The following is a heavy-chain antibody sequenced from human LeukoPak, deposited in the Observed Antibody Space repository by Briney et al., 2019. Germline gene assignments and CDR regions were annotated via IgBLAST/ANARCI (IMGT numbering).Heavy chain of an antibody. D-gene: IGHD3-10*01. J-gene: IGHJ6*03. CDR1: GYTFTNYD. CDR3: ARGYYYYYYMDV. CDR2: MNPNSGFT. Sequence: GASVKVSCKASGYTFTNYDINWVRQATGQGLEWMGYMNPNSGFTTYAQKFQGRVTMTRDTSISTAYMELSSLRSDDTAVYYCARGYYYYYYMDVWGKGTTVTVSS. V-gene: IGHV1-8*01.